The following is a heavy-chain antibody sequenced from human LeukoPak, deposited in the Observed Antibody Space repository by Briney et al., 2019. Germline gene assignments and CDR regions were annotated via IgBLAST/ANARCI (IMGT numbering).Heavy chain of an antibody. V-gene: IGHV3-74*01. D-gene: IGHD2-15*01. CDR2: INTDGRTT. CDR1: GFTFSSYW. CDR3: ARDLTTLEHLGYYYVMDV. J-gene: IGHJ6*02. Sequence: GGSLRLSCVASGFTFSSYWMHWVRQVPGKGLVWVSRINTDGRTTRYADSVKGRFTISRDNAKNTLYLQMNSLRAEDTAVYYCARDLTTLEHLGYYYVMDVWGQGTTVTVSS.